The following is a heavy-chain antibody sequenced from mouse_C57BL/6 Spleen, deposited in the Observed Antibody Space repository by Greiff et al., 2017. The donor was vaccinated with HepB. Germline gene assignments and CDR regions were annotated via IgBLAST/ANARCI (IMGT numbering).Heavy chain of an antibody. D-gene: IGHD1-1*01. CDR2: ISSGSSTI. V-gene: IGHV5-17*01. CDR1: GFTFSDYG. J-gene: IGHJ4*01. Sequence: DVQLVESGGGLVKPGGSLKLSCAASGFTFSDYGMHWVRQAPEKGLEWVAYISSGSSTIYYADTVKGRFTISRDNAKNTLFLQMTSLRSEDTAMYYCASKGYGSSYNAMDYWGQGTSVTVSS. CDR3: ASKGYGSSYNAMDY.